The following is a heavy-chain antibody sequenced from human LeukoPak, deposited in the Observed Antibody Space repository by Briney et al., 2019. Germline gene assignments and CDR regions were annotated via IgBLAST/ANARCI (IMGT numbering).Heavy chain of an antibody. Sequence: SETLSLTCTVSGGSISSSNYYWGWIRQPPGKGLEWIGYIYYSGSTYYNPSLKSRVTISVDTSKNQFSLKLSSVTAADTAVYYCARGGVGPRDYAYDYWGQGTLVTVSS. V-gene: IGHV4-31*03. CDR1: GGSISSSNYY. CDR2: IYYSGST. D-gene: IGHD4-17*01. J-gene: IGHJ4*02. CDR3: ARGGVGPRDYAYDY.